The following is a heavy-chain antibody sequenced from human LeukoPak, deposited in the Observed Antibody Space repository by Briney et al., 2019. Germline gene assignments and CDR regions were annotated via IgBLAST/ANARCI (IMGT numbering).Heavy chain of an antibody. Sequence: ASVKVSCKASGYTFTSYGISWVRQAPGQGLEWMGWISAHNGNTNYAQKLQGRVTMTTDTSTSTAYMELRSLRSDDTAVYYCARAPYCSGGSCYSDWGQGTLVTVSS. J-gene: IGHJ4*02. CDR2: ISAHNGNT. CDR1: GYTFTSYG. D-gene: IGHD2-15*01. CDR3: ARAPYCSGGSCYSD. V-gene: IGHV1-18*01.